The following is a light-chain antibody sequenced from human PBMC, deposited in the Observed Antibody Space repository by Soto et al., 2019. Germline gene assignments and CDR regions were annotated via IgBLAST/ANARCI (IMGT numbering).Light chain of an antibody. V-gene: IGKV4-1*01. CDR2: WAS. Sequence: DIVMTQSPDSLAVSLGERATINCKSSQNVLYKSNNENYLAWYQQKPGQPPKLLIYWASTRKPGVPDRFSGSGSESDFTLTISSLQAEDVSVYYFQQYYNTPPYTFGQGTKLEI. J-gene: IGKJ2*01. CDR1: QNVLYKSNNENY. CDR3: QQYYNTPPYT.